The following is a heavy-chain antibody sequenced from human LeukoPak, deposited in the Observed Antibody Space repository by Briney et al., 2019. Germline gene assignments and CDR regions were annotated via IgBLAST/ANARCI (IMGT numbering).Heavy chain of an antibody. CDR2: IYYSGST. D-gene: IGHD6-19*01. J-gene: IGHJ4*02. CDR3: AKGGSSGWYDY. CDR1: GGSISSSSYY. Sequence: SETLSLTCTVSGGSISSSSYYWGWIRQPPGKGLEWIGSIYYSGSTYYNPSLKSRVTISVDTSKNQFSLKLSSVTAADTALYYCAKGGSSGWYDYWGQGTLVTVSS. V-gene: IGHV4-39*07.